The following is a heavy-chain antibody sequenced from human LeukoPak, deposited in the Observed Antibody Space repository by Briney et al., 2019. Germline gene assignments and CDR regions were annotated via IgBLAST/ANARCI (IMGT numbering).Heavy chain of an antibody. CDR3: ARNQEAFDY. Sequence: ASVNVSCKASGYSFTINYIHWVRQAPGQGLEWMGMIYARDGSTSYAQKFQGRVTVTRDTSTSTVHMELSGLRSEDTAVYYCARNQEAFDYGGQGTLVTVSS. V-gene: IGHV1-46*01. CDR2: IYARDGST. J-gene: IGHJ4*02. CDR1: GYSFTINY.